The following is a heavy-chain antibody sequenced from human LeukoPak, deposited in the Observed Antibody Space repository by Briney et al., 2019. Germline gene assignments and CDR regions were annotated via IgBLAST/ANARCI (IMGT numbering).Heavy chain of an antibody. CDR2: IKQDGSEK. V-gene: IGHV3-7*01. CDR1: GFTFSSCW. CDR3: ARDRGGSYYVFDP. Sequence: GGSLRLSCAASGFTFSSCWMSWVRQAPGKGLEWVANIKQDGSEKYYVDSVKGRFTISRDNAKNSLYLQMNSLRAEDTAVYYCARDRGGSYYVFDPWGQGTLVTVSS. J-gene: IGHJ5*02. D-gene: IGHD1-26*01.